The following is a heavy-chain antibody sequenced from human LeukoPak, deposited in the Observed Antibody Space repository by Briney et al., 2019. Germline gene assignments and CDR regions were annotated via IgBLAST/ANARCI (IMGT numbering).Heavy chain of an antibody. Sequence: SETLSLTCAVYGGSFSGYYRSWIRQPPGKGLEWIAEINHSGSINYNPSLKSRVTISEDTSKSQSSLKLTSVTAADTAVYYCAMVVWGSYFDYWGQGTLVTASS. D-gene: IGHD3-16*01. J-gene: IGHJ4*02. CDR1: GGSFSGYY. CDR3: AMVVWGSYFDY. CDR2: INHSGSI. V-gene: IGHV4-34*01.